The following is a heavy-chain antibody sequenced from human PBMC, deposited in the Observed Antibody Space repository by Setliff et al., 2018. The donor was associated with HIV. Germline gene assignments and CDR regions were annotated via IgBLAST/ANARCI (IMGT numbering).Heavy chain of an antibody. V-gene: IGHV3-30*04. CDR1: GFTFSTYP. D-gene: IGHD3-3*01. Sequence: HPGGSLRLSCAASGFTFSTYPMYWVRQAPGKGLEWVAVISYDGNNKYYTDSVKGRFTISRDDSKNTLYLQMNSLRAEDTAVYSCARDQFDFWSGYQFFYGMDVWGQGTTVTVTS. CDR3: ARDQFDFWSGYQFFYGMDV. CDR2: ISYDGNNK. J-gene: IGHJ6*02.